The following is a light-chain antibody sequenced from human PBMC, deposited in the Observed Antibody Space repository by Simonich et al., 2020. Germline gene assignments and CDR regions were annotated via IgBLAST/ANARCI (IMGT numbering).Light chain of an antibody. V-gene: IGLV2-8*01. CDR2: DVS. J-gene: IGLJ3*02. CDR3: SSYAGSNLWV. Sequence: QSALTQPPSASGSPGQSVTISCTGTSSDVGGYNYVSWYQQHPGKAPKLMIYDVSNRPSGVPDRVSGSKSGNTASLTVSGLQAEDEADYYCSSYAGSNLWVFGGGTKLTVL. CDR1: SSDVGGYNY.